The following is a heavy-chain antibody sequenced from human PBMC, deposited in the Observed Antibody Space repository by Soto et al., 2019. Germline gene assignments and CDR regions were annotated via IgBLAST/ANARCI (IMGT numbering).Heavy chain of an antibody. Sequence: ASVNVSCKASGYTFTSYCISWVRQAPGQGLEWMGWISAYNGNTNYAQKLQGRVTMTTDTSTSTAYMELRSLRSDDTAVYYCARDTVPHLSNWFDPWGQGTLVTVSS. D-gene: IGHD4-17*01. CDR1: GYTFTSYC. J-gene: IGHJ5*02. V-gene: IGHV1-18*04. CDR2: ISAYNGNT. CDR3: ARDTVPHLSNWFDP.